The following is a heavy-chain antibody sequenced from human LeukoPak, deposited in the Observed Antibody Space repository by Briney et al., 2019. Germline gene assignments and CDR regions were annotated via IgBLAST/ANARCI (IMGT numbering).Heavy chain of an antibody. J-gene: IGHJ5*02. CDR1: GGSFSGFY. Sequence: SETLSLTCTVYGGSFSGFYWSWIRQPPGKGLEWIGEIDHSGGTNYNPSLKSRVTMSIDTSKNQFSLSLISVTAADTAVYYCARDPFECSATSCYHNSWGQGTLVTVSS. V-gene: IGHV4-34*01. CDR3: ARDPFECSATSCYHNS. D-gene: IGHD2-2*01. CDR2: IDHSGGT.